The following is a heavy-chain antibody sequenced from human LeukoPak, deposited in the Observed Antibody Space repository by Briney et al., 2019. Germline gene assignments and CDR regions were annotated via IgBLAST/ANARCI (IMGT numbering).Heavy chain of an antibody. CDR3: AKDAVRPYYYGSGSYYNHFDY. CDR1: GFTFSSYG. D-gene: IGHD3-10*01. J-gene: IGHJ4*02. V-gene: IGHV3-30*18. CDR2: ISYDGSNK. Sequence: GGSLRLSCAASGFTFSSYGMHWVRQAPGKGLEWVAVISYDGSNKYYADSVKGRFTISRDNSKNTLYLQMNSLRAEDTAVYYCAKDAVRPYYYGSGSYYNHFDYWGQGTLVTVSS.